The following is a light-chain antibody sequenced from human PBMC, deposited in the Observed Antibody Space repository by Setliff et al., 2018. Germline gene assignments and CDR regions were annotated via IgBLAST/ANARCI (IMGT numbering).Light chain of an antibody. CDR3: NAYTSGTTDV. V-gene: IGLV2-14*03. Sequence: LTQPASVSGSPGQSITISCSGTSSDVGSYDLVSWYQQHPGKAPKLIIYGVSDRPSGVSNRFSGSKSGNTASLTISGLQTEDEADYYCNAYTSGTTDVFGTGTKVTVL. CDR2: GVS. CDR1: SSDVGSYDL. J-gene: IGLJ1*01.